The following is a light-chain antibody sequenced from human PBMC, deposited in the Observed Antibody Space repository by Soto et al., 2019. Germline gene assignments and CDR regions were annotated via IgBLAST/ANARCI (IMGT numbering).Light chain of an antibody. CDR3: CSYAGSSTFV. J-gene: IGLJ2*01. Sequence: QSALTQPASVSGSPGQSITISCTGTNSDVGSYDLVSWYQQHPGEAPKLILYEGSKRPSGVSNRFSGSQSGNTASLTISRLQAEDEADYYCCSYAGSSTFVFGGGTKVTVL. CDR2: EGS. V-gene: IGLV2-23*03. CDR1: NSDVGSYDL.